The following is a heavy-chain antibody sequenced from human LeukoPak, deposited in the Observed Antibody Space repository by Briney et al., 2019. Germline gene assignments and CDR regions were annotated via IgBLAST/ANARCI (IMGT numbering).Heavy chain of an antibody. CDR3: ARGQDYYDTSGYAFDI. Sequence: PSGTLSLTXTVSGGSISSSNYYWGWIRQPPGEGLEWLGIIYYSGSTYYNPSLKSRVTISVDTSKNQFSLKLSSVTAADTAVYYCARGQDYYDTSGYAFDIWGQGTMVTVSS. V-gene: IGHV4-39*01. CDR1: GGSISSSNYY. D-gene: IGHD3-22*01. CDR2: IYYSGST. J-gene: IGHJ3*02.